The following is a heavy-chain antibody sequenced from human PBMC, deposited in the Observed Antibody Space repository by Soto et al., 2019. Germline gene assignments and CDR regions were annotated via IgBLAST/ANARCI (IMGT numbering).Heavy chain of an antibody. V-gene: IGHV5-51*01. Sequence: PGESLKISCKGSGYSFSSYWIGWVRQMPGKGLEWMGIIYPGDSETRYSPSFRGQVTISADKSITTAYLEWSSLKASDTAMYYCVIVVDTEQDPFDRWGQGIRVTVAS. CDR2: IYPGDSET. D-gene: IGHD1-26*01. J-gene: IGHJ3*01. CDR3: VIVVDTEQDPFDR. CDR1: GYSFSSYW.